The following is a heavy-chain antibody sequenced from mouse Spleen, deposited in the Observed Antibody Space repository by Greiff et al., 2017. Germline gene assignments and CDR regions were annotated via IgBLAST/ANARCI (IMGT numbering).Heavy chain of an antibody. CDR1: GFTFSDYY. Sequence: EGKLMESGGGLVQPGGSLKLSCAASGFTFSDYYMYWVRQTPEKRLEWVAYISNGGGSTYYPDTVKGRFTISRDNAKNTLYLQMSRLKSEDTAMYYCARQGYDYEAMDYWGQGTSVTVSS. CDR3: ARQGYDYEAMDY. CDR2: ISNGGGST. J-gene: IGHJ4*01. V-gene: IGHV5-12*01.